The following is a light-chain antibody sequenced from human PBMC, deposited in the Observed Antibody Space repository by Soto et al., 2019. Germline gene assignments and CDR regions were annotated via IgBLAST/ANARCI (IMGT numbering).Light chain of an antibody. CDR1: SSDVGTYHL. CDR2: EVS. CDR3: CSYAGSSTYV. V-gene: IGLV2-23*02. Sequence: QSALTQPASVSGSPGQSITISCTGTSSDVGTYHLVSWYQQHPGKAPKLMIYEVSKRPSGVSNRFSGSKSGNKASLTNSGLQAEDEADYYCCSYAGSSTYVFGIGTKVTVL. J-gene: IGLJ1*01.